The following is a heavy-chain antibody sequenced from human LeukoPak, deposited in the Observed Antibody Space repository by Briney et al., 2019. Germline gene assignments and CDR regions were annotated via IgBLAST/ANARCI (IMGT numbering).Heavy chain of an antibody. CDR1: GGSMSSYY. Sequence: PSETLSLTCTVSGGSMSSYYWSWIRQPPGKGLEWIGYIYGSGSTNYNPSFKSRVTISADTSKKEFSLKLTSVTAADTAVYYCAGGRWLQLPHYWGQGTLVTVSS. V-gene: IGHV4-59*01. D-gene: IGHD5-24*01. CDR2: IYGSGST. J-gene: IGHJ4*02. CDR3: AGGRWLQLPHY.